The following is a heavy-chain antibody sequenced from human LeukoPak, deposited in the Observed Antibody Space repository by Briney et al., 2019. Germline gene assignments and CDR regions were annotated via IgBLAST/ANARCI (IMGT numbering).Heavy chain of an antibody. J-gene: IGHJ6*02. V-gene: IGHV1-69*13. D-gene: IGHD4-11*01. CDR2: IIPIFGTA. CDR1: GGTFSSYA. Sequence: SVKVSCKASGGTFSSYAISWVRQAPGQGLEWMGGIIPIFGTANYAQKFQGRVTITADESTNTAYMELSSLRSEDTAVYYCAKGVPARDYSNYYYYGMDVWGQGTTVTVSS. CDR3: AKGVPARDYSNYYYYGMDV.